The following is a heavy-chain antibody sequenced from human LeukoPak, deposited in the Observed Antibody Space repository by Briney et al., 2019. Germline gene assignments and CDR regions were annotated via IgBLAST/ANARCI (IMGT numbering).Heavy chain of an antibody. CDR3: ARGPSITMIRGGQWYYYMDV. V-gene: IGHV4-59*12. CDR2: IYYSGST. J-gene: IGHJ6*03. D-gene: IGHD3-10*01. CDR1: GGSISSYY. Sequence: SETLSLTCTVSGGSISSYYWSWIRQPPGKGLEWIGYIYYSGSTNYNPSLKSRVTISVDTSKNQFSLKLSSVTAADTAVYYCARGPSITMIRGGQWYYYMDVWGKGTTVTISS.